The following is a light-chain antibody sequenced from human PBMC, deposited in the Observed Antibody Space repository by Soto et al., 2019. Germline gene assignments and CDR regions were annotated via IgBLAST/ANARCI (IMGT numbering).Light chain of an antibody. Sequence: QSALTQPPSASGSPGQSVAISCTGTSSDVGGYNYVSWYQQHPGTAPKLIIYEVTKRPSGVPDRFSGSKSGNTASLIVSGLQAEDEADYYCSSYTGSNNLVVFGGGTKVNVL. CDR2: EVT. V-gene: IGLV2-8*01. J-gene: IGLJ3*02. CDR1: SSDVGGYNY. CDR3: SSYTGSNNLVV.